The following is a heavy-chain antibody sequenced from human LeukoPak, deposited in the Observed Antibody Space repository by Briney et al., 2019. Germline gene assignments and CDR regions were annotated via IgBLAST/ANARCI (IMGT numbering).Heavy chain of an antibody. CDR3: ARDRLHYDILTGYSSQRYFDL. J-gene: IGHJ2*01. D-gene: IGHD3-9*01. Sequence: PSETLSLTCTVSGGSISTYYWSWIRQPPGKGLEWIGYVYNSGSTNYNPSLKSRVTISVDTSKNQFSLKLSSVTAADTAVYYCARDRLHYDILTGYSSQRYFDLWGRGTLVTVSS. CDR2: VYNSGST. V-gene: IGHV4-59*01. CDR1: GGSISTYY.